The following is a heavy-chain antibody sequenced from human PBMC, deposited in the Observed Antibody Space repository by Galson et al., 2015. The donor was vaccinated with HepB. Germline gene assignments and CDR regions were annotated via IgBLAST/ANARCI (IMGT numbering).Heavy chain of an antibody. V-gene: IGHV3-9*01. J-gene: IGHJ3*02. Sequence: SLRLSCAASGFTFDDYAMHWVRQVPGKGLEWVSGISWNSGNIGYADSVKGRFTISRDNAKNSLYLQMKSLRAEDTALYYCAKDMGYDSSESRAFDIWGQGKMVNVSS. D-gene: IGHD3-22*01. CDR2: ISWNSGNI. CDR3: AKDMGYDSSESRAFDI. CDR1: GFTFDDYA.